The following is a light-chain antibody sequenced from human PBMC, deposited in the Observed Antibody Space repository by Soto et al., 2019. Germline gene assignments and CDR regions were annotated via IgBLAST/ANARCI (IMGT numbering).Light chain of an antibody. Sequence: EIVLTQSPATLSLSPGERATLSCRASQSVSSYLAWYQQKPGQAPRLLIYDASNRATGIPARFSGSGSGTDFTPTISRLEPEDFAVYYCQQRSNWPPSITFGQGTRWEIK. V-gene: IGKV3-11*01. CDR3: QQRSNWPPSIT. CDR2: DAS. J-gene: IGKJ5*01. CDR1: QSVSSY.